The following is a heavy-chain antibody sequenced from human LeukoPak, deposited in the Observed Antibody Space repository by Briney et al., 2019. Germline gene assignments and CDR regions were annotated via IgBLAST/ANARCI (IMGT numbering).Heavy chain of an antibody. CDR3: ARVRIKSRVRGPFDY. CDR2: IYYSGST. Sequence: SETLSLTCTASGGSISSSSYYWGWIRQPPGKGLEWIGSIYYSGSTYYNPSLKSRVTISVDTSKNQFSLKLSSVTAADTAVYYCARVRIKSRVRGPFDYWGQGTLVTVSS. J-gene: IGHJ4*02. V-gene: IGHV4-39*07. D-gene: IGHD3-10*01. CDR1: GGSISSSSYY.